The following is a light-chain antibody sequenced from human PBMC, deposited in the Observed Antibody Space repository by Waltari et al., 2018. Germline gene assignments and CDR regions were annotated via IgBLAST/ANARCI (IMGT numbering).Light chain of an antibody. V-gene: IGLV2-8*01. Sequence: QSALTQPPSASGSPGQSATISCTGTSSDDGGYNCVSWYQQHPGKAPKLMIDEVSKRPSWVPDGFSGSKSGNAAALTVSGRQAEDEADYYCSSSAGSNNLVFGGGSKLTAL. CDR3: SSSAGSNNLV. CDR1: SSDDGGYNC. J-gene: IGLJ2*01. CDR2: EVS.